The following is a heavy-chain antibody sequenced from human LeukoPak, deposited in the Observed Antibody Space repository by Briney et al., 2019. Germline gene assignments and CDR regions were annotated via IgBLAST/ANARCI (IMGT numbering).Heavy chain of an antibody. V-gene: IGHV3-11*04. J-gene: IGHJ6*03. D-gene: IGHD3-22*01. Sequence: GGSLRLSCAASGFTFSDYYMSWIRQAPGKGLEWVSYISSSGSTIYYADSVKGRFTISRDNAKNSLYLQMNSLRAEDTAVYYCASFLRDYYDSSGYRYPKGYMDVWGKGPTVTVSS. CDR2: ISSSGSTI. CDR1: GFTFSDYY. CDR3: ASFLRDYYDSSGYRYPKGYMDV.